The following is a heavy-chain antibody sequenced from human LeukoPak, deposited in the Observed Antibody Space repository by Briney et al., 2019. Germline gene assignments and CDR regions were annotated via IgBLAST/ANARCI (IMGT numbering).Heavy chain of an antibody. CDR2: IRYSGST. CDR1: GDSLSSGGYS. J-gene: IGHJ5*02. Sequence: SQTLSLTCEVSGDSLSSGGYSWSWIRQPPGKGLEWIGYIRYSGSTYYNPSLKSRLTMSVEASKTQFSLRLSSVTAADTAVYYCAREALDYGDYFSWFDPWGQGTLVTVSS. D-gene: IGHD4-17*01. V-gene: IGHV4-30-4*07. CDR3: AREALDYGDYFSWFDP.